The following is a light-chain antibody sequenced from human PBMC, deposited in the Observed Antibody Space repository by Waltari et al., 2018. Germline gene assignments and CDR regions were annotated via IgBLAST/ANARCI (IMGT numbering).Light chain of an antibody. Sequence: KASPGVSSFVAWYQQKPGQAPRLLIYCASTRATGITARFSGSGSGTEFTLTISSLQSEDFAVYYCQQYNDWPPLTFGGGTKVEIK. V-gene: IGKV3-15*01. CDR3: QQYNDWPPLT. J-gene: IGKJ4*01. CDR1: PGVSSF. CDR2: CAS.